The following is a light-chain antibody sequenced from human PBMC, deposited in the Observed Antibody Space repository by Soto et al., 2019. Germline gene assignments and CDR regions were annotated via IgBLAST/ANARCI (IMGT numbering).Light chain of an antibody. CDR1: QTVGRY. V-gene: IGKV3-11*01. J-gene: IGKJ5*01. CDR3: QQRLHWPLT. Sequence: EIVLTQSPATLSLSPGDRVTLSCRASQTVGRYLSWYQHSPGQGPRLLVYDASNRATGIPARFSGSGSETDFTLTISSLEPEDLAVYYCQQRLHWPLTFGQGTRLEIK. CDR2: DAS.